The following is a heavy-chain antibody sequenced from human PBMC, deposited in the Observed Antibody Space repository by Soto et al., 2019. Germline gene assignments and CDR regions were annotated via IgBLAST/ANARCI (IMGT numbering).Heavy chain of an antibody. J-gene: IGHJ5*02. CDR3: ARERGDLAAAGIGMRDNWFDP. D-gene: IGHD6-13*01. CDR1: GGSISSSNW. V-gene: IGHV4-4*02. Sequence: PSETLSLTCAVSGGSISSSNWWSWVRQPPGKGLEWIGEIYHSGSTNYNPSLKSRVTISVDKSKNQFSLKLSSVTAADTAVYYCARERGDLAAAGIGMRDNWFDPWGQGTLVTVSS. CDR2: IYHSGST.